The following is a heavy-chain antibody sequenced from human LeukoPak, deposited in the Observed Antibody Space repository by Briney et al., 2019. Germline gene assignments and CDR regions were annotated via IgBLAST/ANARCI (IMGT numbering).Heavy chain of an antibody. J-gene: IGHJ6*02. V-gene: IGHV6-1*01. CDR3: AREVYSSGCCYYGTDV. Sequence: ASVKSRITINPDTSKNQFSLQLNSVTPEDTAVYYCAREVYSSGCCYYGTDVWGQGTTVTVSS. D-gene: IGHD6-19*01.